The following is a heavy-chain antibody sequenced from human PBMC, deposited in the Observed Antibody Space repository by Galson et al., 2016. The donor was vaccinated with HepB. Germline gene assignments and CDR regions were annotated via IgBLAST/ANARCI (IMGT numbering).Heavy chain of an antibody. D-gene: IGHD3-9*01. V-gene: IGHV3-23*01. CDR2: ISAGSGPT. J-gene: IGHJ3*02. CDR3: AKDQGVLRHFDWLTYDAFDM. Sequence: SLRLSCAVSGFTFSRYAMSWVRQAPGKGLEWVSTISAGSGPTDYADSVKGRFTISRDNSKNTLFLQMSSLRAEDTAVYYCAKDQGVLRHFDWLTYDAFDMWGQGTMVTVSS. CDR1: GFTFSRYA.